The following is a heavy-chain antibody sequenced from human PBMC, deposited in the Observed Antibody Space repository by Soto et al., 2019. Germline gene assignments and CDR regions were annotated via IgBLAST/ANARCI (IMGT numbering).Heavy chain of an antibody. V-gene: IGHV1-3*01. J-gene: IGHJ4*02. CDR2: INAGNGNT. CDR1: GYTFTSYA. CDR3: ARDLGGWPDY. D-gene: IGHD6-19*01. Sequence: QVQLVQSGAEVKKPGASVKVSCKASGYTFTSYAIHWVRQAPGQRLEWMGWINAGNGNTKYSQKFQDRVTITRDTYASKAYMELSSLRSEATAVYYCARDLGGWPDYWGQGTLVTVSS.